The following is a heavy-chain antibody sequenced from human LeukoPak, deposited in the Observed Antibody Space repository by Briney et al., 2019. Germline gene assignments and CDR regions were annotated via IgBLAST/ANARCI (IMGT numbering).Heavy chain of an antibody. J-gene: IGHJ4*02. V-gene: IGHV5-51*01. CDR2: VYPGDSDI. CDR3: ARHFGYSGYDGDY. D-gene: IGHD5-12*01. CDR1: GYNFSKYW. Sequence: GESLKISCKGSGYNFSKYWIAWVRQMSGKGLEWMGIVYPGDSDIRYSPSFQGQVTISADKSTSTAFLQWSSLKASDTAMYYCARHFGYSGYDGDYWGQGTLVTVSS.